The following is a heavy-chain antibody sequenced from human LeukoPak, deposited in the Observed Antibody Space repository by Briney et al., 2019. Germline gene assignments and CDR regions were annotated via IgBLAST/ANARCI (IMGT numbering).Heavy chain of an antibody. J-gene: IGHJ3*02. CDR1: GFTFDDYG. CDR2: INWNGGST. Sequence: GGSLRLSCAASGFTFDDYGMSWVRQAPGKGLEWVSGINWNGGSTGYADSVKGRFTISRDNAKNSLYLQMNSLRAEDTALYYCARDANVVAATHDAFDIWGQGTMVTVSS. V-gene: IGHV3-20*04. CDR3: ARDANVVAATHDAFDI. D-gene: IGHD2-15*01.